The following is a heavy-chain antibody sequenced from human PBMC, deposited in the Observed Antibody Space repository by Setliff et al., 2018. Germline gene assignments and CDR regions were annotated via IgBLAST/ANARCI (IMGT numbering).Heavy chain of an antibody. V-gene: IGHV4-59*01. J-gene: IGHJ2*01. CDR2: IYYSGST. CDR3: ARMATGDSGEHWHFGL. CDR1: GDSISSYY. D-gene: IGHD4-17*01. Sequence: SETLSLTCTVSGDSISSYYWSWIRQPPGKGLEWIGYIYYSGSTNYSPSLKSRVTISVDTSKNQLSLKLSSVTAADTAVYYCARMATGDSGEHWHFGLWGRGTLVTVSS.